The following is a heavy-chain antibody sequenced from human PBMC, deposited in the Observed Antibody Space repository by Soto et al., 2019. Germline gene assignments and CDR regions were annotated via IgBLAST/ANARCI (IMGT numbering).Heavy chain of an antibody. CDR2: INAVNGNT. CDR3: ATATTVATGWYFDL. CDR1: GYSFTNFA. J-gene: IGHJ2*01. D-gene: IGHD4-17*01. Sequence: QVQLVQSGAEVKKTGASVKVSCKASGYSFTNFALHWVRQAHGQRLEWVGRINAVNGNTKYSEKFQDRVTIMRDTSQNTAYMELTSLRAEDTAVYYCATATTVATGWYFDLWGRGTLVTVSS. V-gene: IGHV1-3*01.